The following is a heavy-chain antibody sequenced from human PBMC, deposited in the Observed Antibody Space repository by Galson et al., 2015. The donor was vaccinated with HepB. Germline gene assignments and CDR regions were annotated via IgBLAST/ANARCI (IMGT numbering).Heavy chain of an antibody. CDR3: ARSTHDYGDYMGGY. V-gene: IGHV1-69*13. CDR1: GGTFSSYA. D-gene: IGHD4-17*01. J-gene: IGHJ4*02. CDR2: IIPIFGTA. Sequence: SVKVSCKASGGTFSSYAISWVRQAPGQGLEWMGGIIPIFGTANYAQKFQGRVTITADESTSTAYVELSSLRSEDTAVYYCARSTHDYGDYMGGYWGQGTLVTVSS.